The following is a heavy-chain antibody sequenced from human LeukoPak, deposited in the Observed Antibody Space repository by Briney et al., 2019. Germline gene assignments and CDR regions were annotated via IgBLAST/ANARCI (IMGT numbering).Heavy chain of an antibody. V-gene: IGHV3-74*03. CDR1: GFTFSNYW. CDR2: INSDGSAT. J-gene: IGHJ5*02. Sequence: GGSLRLSCAVSGFTFSNYWMHWVRQAPGKGLVWVSRINSDGSATTYADSVKGRFTISRDNAKNTLYLQMNSLRAEDTAVYYCARSLNCGGDCSWGQGTLVTVSS. D-gene: IGHD2-21*02. CDR3: ARSLNCGGDCS.